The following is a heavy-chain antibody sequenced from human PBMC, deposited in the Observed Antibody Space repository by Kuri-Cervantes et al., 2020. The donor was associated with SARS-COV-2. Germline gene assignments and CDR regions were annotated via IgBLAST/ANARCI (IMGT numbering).Heavy chain of an antibody. J-gene: IGHJ4*02. CDR3: AKESRGSCSSTSCYTLGYYFDY. V-gene: IGHV3-21*04. D-gene: IGHD2-2*02. CDR2: ISSSSSYI. Sequence: GESLKISCAASGFTFSSYSMNWVRQAPGKGLEWVSSISSSSSYIYYADSVKGRFTISRDNAKNSLYLQMNSLRAEDTAVYYCAKESRGSCSSTSCYTLGYYFDYWGQGTLVTVSS. CDR1: GFTFSSYS.